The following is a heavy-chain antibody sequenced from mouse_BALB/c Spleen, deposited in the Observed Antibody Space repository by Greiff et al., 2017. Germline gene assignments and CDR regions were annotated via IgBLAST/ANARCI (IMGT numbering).Heavy chain of an antibody. D-gene: IGHD2-4*01. CDR2: IRNKANGYTT. CDR1: GFTFTDYY. Sequence: EVMLVESGGGLVQPGGSLRLSCATSGFTFTDYYMSWVRQPPGKALEWLGFIRNKANGYTTEYSASVKGRFTISRDNSQSVLYLQMNTLGAEDSATYYCAREHYDESGFDYWGQGTTLKVSS. V-gene: IGHV7-3*02. J-gene: IGHJ2*01. CDR3: AREHYDESGFDY.